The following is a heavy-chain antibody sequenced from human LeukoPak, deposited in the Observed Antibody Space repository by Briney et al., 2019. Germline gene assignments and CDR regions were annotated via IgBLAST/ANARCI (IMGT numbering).Heavy chain of an antibody. CDR1: GGSISSGDYY. Sequence: PSETLSLTCTVSGGSISSGDYYWSWIRQPPGKGLEWIGYIYYSGSTYYNPSLKSRVTISVDTSKNQFSLKLSSVTAADTAVYYCARGVPGQWLTNFDYWGQGTLVAVSS. CDR2: IYYSGST. CDR3: ARGVPGQWLTNFDY. J-gene: IGHJ4*02. D-gene: IGHD3-22*01. V-gene: IGHV4-30-4*08.